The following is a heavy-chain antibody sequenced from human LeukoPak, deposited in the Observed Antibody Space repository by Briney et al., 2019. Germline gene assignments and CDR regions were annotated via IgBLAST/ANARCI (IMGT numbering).Heavy chain of an antibody. CDR1: GFTLSDYY. J-gene: IGHJ4*02. Sequence: GGSLRLSCAASGFTLSDYYMTWIRHAPGKGLEWVSYVSNGGSSSILYADSVKGRFTVFRDYAKNSLYLQMNSLRADDTGVYYCARDKSNKGHDCWGQGTLVTVSS. V-gene: IGHV3-11*01. CDR2: VSNGGSSSI. CDR3: ARDKSNKGHDC.